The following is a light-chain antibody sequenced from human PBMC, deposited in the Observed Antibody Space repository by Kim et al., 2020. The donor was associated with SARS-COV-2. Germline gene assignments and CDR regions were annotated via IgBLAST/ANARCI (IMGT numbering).Light chain of an antibody. CDR1: QTVSNN. Sequence: SVSPGERATLSCRASQTVSNNVAWYQQKPGQAPRLVIFHASTRATGIPARFSGSGSGTEFTLTISSLQSEDFALYYCQQYTYWPTFGGGTKVDIK. J-gene: IGKJ4*01. V-gene: IGKV3-15*01. CDR2: HAS. CDR3: QQYTYWPT.